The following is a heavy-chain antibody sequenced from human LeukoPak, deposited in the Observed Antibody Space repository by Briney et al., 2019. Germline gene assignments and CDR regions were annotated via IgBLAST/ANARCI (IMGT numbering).Heavy chain of an antibody. D-gene: IGHD3-22*01. J-gene: IGHJ4*02. Sequence: GGSLRLSCAASEFTFSNYYMSWIRQAPGKGLEWLSDIGSSSSYTNYADSVKGRFTISRDNAKNSLYLQMNSLRAEDTAVYYCARYSGYDTSGYYEYLDYWGQGTLVTVSS. CDR2: IGSSSSYT. CDR1: EFTFSNYY. CDR3: ARYSGYDTSGYYEYLDY. V-gene: IGHV3-11*03.